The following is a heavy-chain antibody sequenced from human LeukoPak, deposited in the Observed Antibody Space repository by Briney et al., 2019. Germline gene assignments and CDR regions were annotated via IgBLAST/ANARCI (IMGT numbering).Heavy chain of an antibody. CDR2: IYYSGST. V-gene: IGHV4-61*01. J-gene: IGHJ4*02. D-gene: IGHD2-15*01. CDR3: ARDSGGSFFDY. CDR1: GVSVSSCSYN. Sequence: SETLSLTCAGSGVSVSSCSYNWNWIRQPPGKGLEFIGFIYYSGSTNYNPSLKSRVTMSLHTSRNQFSLKLSSVTAADTAVYYGARDSGGSFFDYWGQGAQVTVSS.